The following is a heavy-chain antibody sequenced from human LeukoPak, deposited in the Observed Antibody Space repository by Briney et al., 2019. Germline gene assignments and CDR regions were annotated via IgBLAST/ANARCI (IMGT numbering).Heavy chain of an antibody. D-gene: IGHD3-22*01. CDR1: GFTFSSYS. Sequence: GGSLRLSCAASGFTFSSYSMNWVRQAPGKGLECVSYISSSSTTIYYADSVKGRFTISRDNAKDSLYLQMNSLRAEDTAVYYCARNFHRRLYDSSGYYPYWGQGTLVTVSS. J-gene: IGHJ4*02. CDR3: ARNFHRRLYDSSGYYPY. CDR2: ISSSSTTI. V-gene: IGHV3-48*01.